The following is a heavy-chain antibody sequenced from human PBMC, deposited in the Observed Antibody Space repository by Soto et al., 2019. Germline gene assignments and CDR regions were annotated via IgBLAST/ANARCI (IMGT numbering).Heavy chain of an antibody. D-gene: IGHD5-12*01. Sequence: VFLRDPCAAAEGNFITYGGSRVRPAPRKGLEWVSAISSSGDSTYYADSVKGRFTISRDNSKNTLYLKMNRLRADDTVVYYCAKGGWLDDYGGQGTQVTVSS. CDR2: ISSSGDST. V-gene: IGHV3-23*01. J-gene: IGHJ4*02. CDR1: EGNFITYG. CDR3: AKGGWLDDY.